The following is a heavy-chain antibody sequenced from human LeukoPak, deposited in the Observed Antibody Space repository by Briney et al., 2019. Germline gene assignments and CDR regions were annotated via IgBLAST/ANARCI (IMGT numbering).Heavy chain of an antibody. V-gene: IGHV3-9*01. CDR2: ISWNSGSI. CDR3: AKDKGGYPYYFDY. D-gene: IGHD3-22*01. J-gene: IGHJ4*02. CDR1: GFTFDDYA. Sequence: GGSLRLSCAASGFTFDDYAMHWVRQAPGKGLEWVSGISWNSGSIGYADSVEGRFTISRDNAKNSLYLQMNSLRAEDTALYYCAKDKGGYPYYFDYWGQGTLVTVSS.